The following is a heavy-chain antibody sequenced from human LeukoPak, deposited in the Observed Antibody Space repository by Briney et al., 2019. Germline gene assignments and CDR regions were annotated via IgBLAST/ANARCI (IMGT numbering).Heavy chain of an antibody. Sequence: PGGSLRLSCAASGFTFDDYAMHWVRQAPGKGLEWVSGLSWNSGSIGYADSVKGRFTISRDNAKNSLYLQMNSLRAEDTALYYCAKDRSLMGSSGAFDYWGQGTLVTVSS. CDR2: LSWNSGSI. CDR3: AKDRSLMGSSGAFDY. CDR1: GFTFDDYA. D-gene: IGHD6-6*01. J-gene: IGHJ4*02. V-gene: IGHV3-9*01.